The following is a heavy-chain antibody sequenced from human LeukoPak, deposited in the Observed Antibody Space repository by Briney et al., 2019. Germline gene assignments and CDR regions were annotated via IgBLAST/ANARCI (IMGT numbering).Heavy chain of an antibody. CDR1: GFPFRGYG. Sequence: GGSLRLSCAASGFPFRGYGMHWVRQAPGKGLEWVARLVYDERNVDANSVKGRFTISSDTCKHLLYLPMDNLRVDDTAMYYCARDLSAAYDLWGQGILVTVSS. V-gene: IGHV3-33*01. D-gene: IGHD5-12*01. J-gene: IGHJ4*02. CDR3: ARDLSAAYDL. CDR2: LVYDERN.